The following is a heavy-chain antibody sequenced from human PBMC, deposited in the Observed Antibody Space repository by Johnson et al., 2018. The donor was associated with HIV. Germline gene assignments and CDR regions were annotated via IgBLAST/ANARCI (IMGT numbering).Heavy chain of an antibody. CDR3: AKDQHGPLVPTVMRDDAFDI. V-gene: IGHV3-9*01. D-gene: IGHD5-12*01. Sequence: VQLVESGGGLIQPGGSLRLSCAASGFTFDDYAMHWVRQAPGKGLEWVSGISWNSGSIGYADSVKGRFTISRDNSKNAVYLQMNSLGAGDTAVYYCAKDQHGPLVPTVMRDDAFDIWGQGTMVTVSS. J-gene: IGHJ3*02. CDR2: ISWNSGSI. CDR1: GFTFDDYA.